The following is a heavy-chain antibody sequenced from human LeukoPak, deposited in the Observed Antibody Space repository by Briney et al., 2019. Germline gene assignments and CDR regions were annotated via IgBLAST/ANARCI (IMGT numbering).Heavy chain of an antibody. D-gene: IGHD2-8*01. V-gene: IGHV3-21*01. Sequence: TGGSLRLSCAASGFTFSSYAMHWVRQAPGKGLEWVSSITSGSSYIYYADSVKGRFTISRDNAKSSLYLQMNSLRAEDTAVYYCARGTNPPYFDSWGQGTLVTVSS. J-gene: IGHJ4*02. CDR3: ARGTNPPYFDS. CDR1: GFTFSSYA. CDR2: ITSGSSYI.